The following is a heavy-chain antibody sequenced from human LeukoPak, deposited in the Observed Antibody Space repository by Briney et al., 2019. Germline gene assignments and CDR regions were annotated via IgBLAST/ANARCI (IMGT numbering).Heavy chain of an antibody. V-gene: IGHV3-23*01. Sequence: TGGSLRLSCAASGFTFSSYAMSWVRQAPGKGLEWVSTISGSGGSTYYADSVKGRFTISRDNSKNTLSLQMSSLRVEDTAVYYCAKGSSSGWSGDYFDYWGQGTLVTVSS. CDR1: GFTFSSYA. J-gene: IGHJ4*02. D-gene: IGHD6-19*01. CDR3: AKGSSSGWSGDYFDY. CDR2: ISGSGGST.